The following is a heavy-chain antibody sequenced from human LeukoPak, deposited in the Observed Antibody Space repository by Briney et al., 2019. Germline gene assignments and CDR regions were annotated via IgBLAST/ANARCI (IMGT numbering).Heavy chain of an antibody. Sequence: GGSLRLSCAVSGCTFSSYGMSWVRQAPGKGLGWVANIKQDGSEKYYVDSVKGRFPISRDHATNSLYLPMNSLRAEDTAVYYSAREGLNYDILTGYHPYGMDVWGQGTTVTVSS. CDR2: IKQDGSEK. J-gene: IGHJ6*02. CDR1: GCTFSSYG. CDR3: AREGLNYDILTGYHPYGMDV. V-gene: IGHV3-7*01. D-gene: IGHD3-9*01.